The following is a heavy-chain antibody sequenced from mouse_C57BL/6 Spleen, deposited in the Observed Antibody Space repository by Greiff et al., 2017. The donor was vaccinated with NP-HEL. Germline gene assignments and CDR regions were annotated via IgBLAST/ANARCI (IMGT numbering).Heavy chain of an antibody. V-gene: IGHV10-1*01. J-gene: IGHJ4*01. Sequence: GGGLVQPKGSLKLSCAASGFSFNTYAMNWVRQAPGKGLEWVARIRSKSNNYATYYADSVKDRFTISRDDSESMLYLQMNNLKTEDTAMYYCVRHEDYYGIGDYYAMDYWGQGTSVTVSS. D-gene: IGHD1-1*01. CDR1: GFSFNTYA. CDR3: VRHEDYYGIGDYYAMDY. CDR2: IRSKSNNYAT.